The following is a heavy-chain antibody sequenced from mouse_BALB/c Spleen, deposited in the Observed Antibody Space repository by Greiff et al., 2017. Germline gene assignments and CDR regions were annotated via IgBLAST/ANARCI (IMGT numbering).Heavy chain of an antibody. D-gene: IGHD1-1*01. V-gene: IGHV14-3*02. CDR1: GFNIKDPY. Sequence: VQLKQSGAELVKPGASVKLSCTASGFNIKDPYMHWVKQRPEQGLEWIGRIDPANGNTKYDPKFQGKATITADTSSNTAYLQLSSLTSEDTAVYYCARRTTGGDYGGQGTTLTVSS. J-gene: IGHJ2*01. CDR2: IDPANGNT. CDR3: ARRTTGGDY.